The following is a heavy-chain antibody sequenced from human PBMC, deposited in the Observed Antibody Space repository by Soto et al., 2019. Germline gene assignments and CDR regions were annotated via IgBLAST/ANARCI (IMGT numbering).Heavy chain of an antibody. Sequence: QVQLVESGGGVVQPGRSLRLSCAASGFTFSSYGMHWVRQAPGKGLEWVAVIWYDGSNKYYADSVKGRFIISTDNSKNTLYLRLQSLTAEDTALYYCARDPPRTGHENSNRFDYWGQGTLVTVSS. D-gene: IGHD1-1*01. V-gene: IGHV3-33*01. CDR3: ARDPPRTGHENSNRFDY. J-gene: IGHJ4*02. CDR1: GFTFSSYG. CDR2: IWYDGSNK.